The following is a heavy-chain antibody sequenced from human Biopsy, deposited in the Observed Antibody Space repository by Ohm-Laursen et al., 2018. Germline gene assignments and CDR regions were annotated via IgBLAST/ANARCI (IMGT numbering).Heavy chain of an antibody. J-gene: IGHJ2*01. CDR2: ISYDGSGE. D-gene: IGHD4-11*01. CDR3: ARYGKRWDYSTYFSWHFDL. V-gene: IGHV3-30*03. CDR1: GFTFTSYA. Sequence: SLRLSCTASGFTFTSYAMHWVRQAPGKGLEWVAVISYDGSGEYYADSLQGRFIISRDNPKNTVDLQMNSLRAEDTAVYFCARYGKRWDYSTYFSWHFDLWGRGTLVTVSS.